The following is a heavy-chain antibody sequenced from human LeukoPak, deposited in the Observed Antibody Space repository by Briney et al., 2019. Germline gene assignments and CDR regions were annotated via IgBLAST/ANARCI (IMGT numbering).Heavy chain of an antibody. CDR2: ISGSGDNT. V-gene: IGHV3-23*01. Sequence: GSLRLSCAASGFIFSNYGMNWVRQAPGKGLEWVSGISGSGDNTYYADSVKGRFTISRDNSKNTLYVQVNSLGTEDTAAYYCAKGSYYDSSGSFYFDYWGQGTLVTVSS. CDR1: GFIFSNYG. J-gene: IGHJ4*02. CDR3: AKGSYYDSSGSFYFDY. D-gene: IGHD3-22*01.